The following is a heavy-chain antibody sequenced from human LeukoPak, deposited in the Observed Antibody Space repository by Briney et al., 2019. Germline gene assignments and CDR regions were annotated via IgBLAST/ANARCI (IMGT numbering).Heavy chain of an antibody. D-gene: IGHD3-22*01. V-gene: IGHV1-8*03. CDR2: MNPNSGNT. CDR3: ARVNYYDSSAYYKGWFDP. CDR1: GYTFTSYD. Sequence: ASVKVSCKASGYTFTSYDINWVRQATGQGLEWMGWMNPNSGNTGYAQKFQGRVTITRNTSISTVYMELRSLRSDDTAVYYCARVNYYDSSAYYKGWFDPWGQGTLVTVSS. J-gene: IGHJ5*02.